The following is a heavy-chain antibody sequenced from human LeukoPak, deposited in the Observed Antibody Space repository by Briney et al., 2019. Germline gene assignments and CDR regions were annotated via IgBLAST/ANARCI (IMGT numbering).Heavy chain of an antibody. D-gene: IGHD2-2*01. V-gene: IGHV3-7*01. Sequence: PGGSLRLSCAASGFTFTNWWMTWVRQAPGRGLGWVASIKGDGSEKYYVDSVKGRFTISRDNAKNSLYLQMNSLRAEDTAVYYCARDRCSSISCFALDYWGQGTLVTVSS. CDR2: IKGDGSEK. J-gene: IGHJ4*02. CDR3: ARDRCSSISCFALDY. CDR1: GFTFTNWW.